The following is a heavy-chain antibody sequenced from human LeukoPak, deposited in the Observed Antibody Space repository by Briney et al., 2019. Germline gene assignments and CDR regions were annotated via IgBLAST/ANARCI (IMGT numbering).Heavy chain of an antibody. D-gene: IGHD1-7*01. Sequence: SETLSLTCAVSGGSFSGYYWSWIRQSPVKGLEWIGEINHSGNTNYNPSLRSRVSILVDTSKNQFSLRLSSVTAADTAVYYCARVRLELLEYYYYMDAWDKGATVTVSS. CDR1: GGSFSGYY. J-gene: IGHJ6*03. CDR2: INHSGNT. CDR3: ARVRLELLEYYYYMDA. V-gene: IGHV4-34*01.